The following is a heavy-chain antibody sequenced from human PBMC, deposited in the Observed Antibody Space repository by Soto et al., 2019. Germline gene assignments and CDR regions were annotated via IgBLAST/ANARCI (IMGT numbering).Heavy chain of an antibody. Sequence: PSETLSLSCTVSGGSISGDYRSWIRQPPGKGREWIGYIYYSGSTNYNPSLKSRVTISVDTSKNQLALKLSAVTAADRAVYYCARMAAYLSCYDPWGRGSLDTVSS. J-gene: IGHJ5*02. CDR1: GGSISGDY. V-gene: IGHV4-59*01. CDR3: ARMAAYLSCYDP. CDR2: IYYSGST. D-gene: IGHD6-19*01.